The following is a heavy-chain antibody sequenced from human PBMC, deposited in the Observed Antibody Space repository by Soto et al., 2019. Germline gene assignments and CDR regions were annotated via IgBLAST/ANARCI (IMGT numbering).Heavy chain of an antibody. CDR2: IFYSGST. J-gene: IGHJ5*02. Sequence: SEIKSLTYTVSGDNIRSSNYFWGWIRQPPGEGLEWIGTIFYSGSTYYNPSLKSRVTISVDRSKNQFSLKLSSVTAADTAVYYCARVPGPWGQGTLVTVS. V-gene: IGHV4-39*07. D-gene: IGHD7-27*01. CDR3: ARVPGP. CDR1: GDNIRSSNYF.